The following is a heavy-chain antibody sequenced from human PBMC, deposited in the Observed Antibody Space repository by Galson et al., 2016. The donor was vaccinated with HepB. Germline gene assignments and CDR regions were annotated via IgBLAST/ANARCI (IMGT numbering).Heavy chain of an antibody. V-gene: IGHV4-4*07. Sequence: SETLSLTCSVSGGSFRNYFWSWVRQPAGKGLEWIGRIYTTGSTNYNPSLKSRVIMSVDTSKKQFSLNLISVTAADTAMYYCVRGGEVGAISFDFWGQGTLVLVSS. CDR3: VRGGEVGAISFDF. D-gene: IGHD1-26*01. CDR2: IYTTGST. J-gene: IGHJ4*02. CDR1: GGSFRNYF.